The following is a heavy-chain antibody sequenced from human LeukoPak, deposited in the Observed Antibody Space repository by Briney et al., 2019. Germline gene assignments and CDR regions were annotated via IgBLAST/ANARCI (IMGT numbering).Heavy chain of an antibody. Sequence: GGSLGLSCAASGFTVSSNYMSWVRQAPGKGLEWVSVIYSGGSTYYADSVKGRFTISRDNSKNTLYLQMNSLRAEDTAVYYCALSGSYYYYYYYGMDVWGQGTTVTVSS. CDR2: IYSGGST. D-gene: IGHD1-26*01. V-gene: IGHV3-53*01. J-gene: IGHJ6*02. CDR1: GFTVSSNY. CDR3: ALSGSYYYYYYYGMDV.